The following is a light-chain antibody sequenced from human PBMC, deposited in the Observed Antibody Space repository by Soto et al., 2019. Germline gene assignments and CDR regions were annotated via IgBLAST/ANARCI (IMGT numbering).Light chain of an antibody. V-gene: IGKV3-15*01. J-gene: IGKJ4*01. CDR1: QSVSSN. CDR2: GAS. Sequence: EIVMTQSPATLSVSPGERATLSCRASQSVSSNLAWYQQKPGQAPRLLIYGASTRAPGIPARFSGSGSGTEFSLTISSLQSEDFVVYYCQQYNNWPTLTFGGGTKVEIK. CDR3: QQYNNWPTLT.